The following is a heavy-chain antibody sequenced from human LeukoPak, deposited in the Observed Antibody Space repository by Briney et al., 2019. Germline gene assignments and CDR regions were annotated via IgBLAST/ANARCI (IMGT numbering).Heavy chain of an antibody. V-gene: IGHV4-34*01. CDR3: ARGLMGYYYDSSGYYYRGGWFDP. Sequence: SETLSLTXAVYGGSFSGYYWSWIRQPPGKGLEWIGEINHSGSTNYNPSLKSRVTISVDTSKNQFSLKLSSVTAADTAVYYCARGLMGYYYDSSGYYYRGGWFDPWGQGTLVTVSS. J-gene: IGHJ5*02. CDR2: INHSGST. D-gene: IGHD3-22*01. CDR1: GGSFSGYY.